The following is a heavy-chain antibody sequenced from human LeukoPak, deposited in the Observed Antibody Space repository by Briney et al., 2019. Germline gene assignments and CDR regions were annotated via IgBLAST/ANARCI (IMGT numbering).Heavy chain of an antibody. J-gene: IGHJ4*02. V-gene: IGHV1-8*01. Sequence: GASVKVSCKTSGYTFTSYDLNWVRQATGQGLEWMGWVNPNSGNTGYAQKFQGRVTMTRDMSTSTVYMELSSLRSEDTAVYYCARVGLELPDYWGQGTLVTVSS. CDR1: GYTFTSYD. D-gene: IGHD1-7*01. CDR3: ARVGLELPDY. CDR2: VNPNSGNT.